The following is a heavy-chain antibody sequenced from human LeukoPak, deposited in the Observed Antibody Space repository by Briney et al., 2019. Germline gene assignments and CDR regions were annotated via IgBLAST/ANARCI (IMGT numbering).Heavy chain of an antibody. D-gene: IGHD3-3*01. CDR3: ARNYDFWSGLNWFDP. CDR1: DYSISSGYY. Sequence: SETLSLTCAVSDYSISSGYYWGWIRQPPGKGLEWIGSIYHSGSTYYNPSLKSRVTISVDTSKNQFSLKLSSVTAADTAVYYCARNYDFWSGLNWFDPWGQGTLVTVSS. CDR2: IYHSGST. V-gene: IGHV4-38-2*01. J-gene: IGHJ5*02.